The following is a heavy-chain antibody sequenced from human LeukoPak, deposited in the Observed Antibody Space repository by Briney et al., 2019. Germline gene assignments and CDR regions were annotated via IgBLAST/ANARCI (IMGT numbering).Heavy chain of an antibody. J-gene: IGHJ4*02. CDR2: INHSGST. V-gene: IGHV4-34*01. CDR3: ARGIRFLEWFPKNSRYYFDY. D-gene: IGHD3-3*01. CDR1: GGSFSGYY. Sequence: SETLSLTWAVYGGSFSGYYWSWIRQPPGKGLEWIGEINHSGSTNYNPSLKSRVTISVDTSKNQFSLKLSSVTAADTAVYYCARGIRFLEWFPKNSRYYFDYWGQGTLVTVSS.